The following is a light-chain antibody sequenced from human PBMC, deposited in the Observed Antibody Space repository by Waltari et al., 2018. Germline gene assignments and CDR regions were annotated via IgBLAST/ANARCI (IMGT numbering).Light chain of an antibody. V-gene: IGLV1-40*01. CDR2: GNT. Sequence: QSVLTQPPSVSGAPGQRVTVSCTGSSSNIGTGYDVHWYQQLPGTAPKLLIYGNTNRPSGVPDGVSGSKSGTSASLAITGLQAEDEADYYCQSYDSSLSGVVFGGGTKVTVL. CDR1: SSNIGTGYD. J-gene: IGLJ2*01. CDR3: QSYDSSLSGVV.